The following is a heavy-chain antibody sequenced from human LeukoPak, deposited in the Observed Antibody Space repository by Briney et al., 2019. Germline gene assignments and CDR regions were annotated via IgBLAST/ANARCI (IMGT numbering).Heavy chain of an antibody. Sequence: ASVKVSCKASGYTFTNYDINWVRQATGQGLEWMGWMNPNSGNTGYAQKFQGRVTMTRNTSISTAYMELSSLRSEDTAVYYCARGTRQQLIYGMDVWGQGTTVTVSS. CDR3: ARGTRQQLIYGMDV. J-gene: IGHJ6*02. V-gene: IGHV1-8*01. CDR2: MNPNSGNT. CDR1: GYTFTNYD. D-gene: IGHD6-13*01.